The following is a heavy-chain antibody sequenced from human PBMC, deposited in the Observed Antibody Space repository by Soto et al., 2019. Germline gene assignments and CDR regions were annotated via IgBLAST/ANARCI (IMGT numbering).Heavy chain of an antibody. CDR1: GFTFSSYE. Sequence: PGGSLRLSXAASGFTFSSYEMNWVRQAPGKGLEWVSYISSSGSAIYYADSVKGRFTISRDNAKNSLYLQMNSLRAEDTAVYYCARDRQSYYDSSGYDAFDIWGQGTMVTVSS. CDR2: ISSSGSAI. J-gene: IGHJ3*02. D-gene: IGHD3-22*01. V-gene: IGHV3-48*03. CDR3: ARDRQSYYDSSGYDAFDI.